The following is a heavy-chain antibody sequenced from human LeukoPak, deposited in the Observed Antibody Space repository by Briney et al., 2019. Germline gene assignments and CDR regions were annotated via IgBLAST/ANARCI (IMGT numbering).Heavy chain of an antibody. Sequence: GGSLRLSCAASGFTLSNYGMSWVRQAPGKGLEWVSGMSGTTATTYYADSVKGRFTISRGNSDNTLFLQMNSLRAEDTAVYYCAKMYYDSSGHFDYWGQGTLVTVSS. V-gene: IGHV3-23*01. CDR3: AKMYYDSSGHFDY. J-gene: IGHJ4*02. CDR2: MSGTTATT. D-gene: IGHD3-22*01. CDR1: GFTLSNYG.